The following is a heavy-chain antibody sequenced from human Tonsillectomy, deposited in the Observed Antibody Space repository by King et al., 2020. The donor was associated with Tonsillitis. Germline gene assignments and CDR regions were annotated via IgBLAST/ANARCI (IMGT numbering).Heavy chain of an antibody. D-gene: IGHD6-6*01. Sequence: VQLVESGGGLVQPGGSLRLSCAASGFSLSYYWMSWVRQAPGKGLEWVANIKQEGSEKYYVDSVKGRVTISRDNAKKSLYMQMNSLRAGDTALYYCARTARVFDYWGPGTLVTVSS. CDR2: IKQEGSEK. J-gene: IGHJ4*02. CDR3: ARTARVFDY. V-gene: IGHV3-7*03. CDR1: GFSLSYYW.